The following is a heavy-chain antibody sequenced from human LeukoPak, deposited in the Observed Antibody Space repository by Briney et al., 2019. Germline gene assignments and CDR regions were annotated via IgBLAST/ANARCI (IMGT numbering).Heavy chain of an antibody. D-gene: IGHD3-9*01. CDR1: GYTFTNYG. CDR2: ISAYNGNT. CDR3: ARDQADILTGYS. J-gene: IGHJ5*02. V-gene: IGHV1-18*01. Sequence: GASVTVSCKASGYTFTNYGISWVRQAPGQGLEWMGWISAYNGNTNYAQKLQGRVTMTTDTSTSTAYMELRSLRSDDTAVYYCARDQADILTGYSWGQGTLVTVSS.